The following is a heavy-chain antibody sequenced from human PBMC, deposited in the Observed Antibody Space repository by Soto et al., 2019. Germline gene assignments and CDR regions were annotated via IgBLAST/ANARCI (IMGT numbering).Heavy chain of an antibody. V-gene: IGHV4-34*01. CDR2: INHSGST. J-gene: IGHJ4*02. D-gene: IGHD6-19*01. CDR3: ASASKLAVAGAYFDY. CDR1: GGSISSDNHY. Sequence: PSETLSLTCAVSGGSISSDNHYWSWIRQHPWKGLEWIGEINHSGSTNYNPSLKSRVTISVDTSKNQFSLKLSSVTAADTAVYYCASASKLAVAGAYFDYWGQGTLVTVSS.